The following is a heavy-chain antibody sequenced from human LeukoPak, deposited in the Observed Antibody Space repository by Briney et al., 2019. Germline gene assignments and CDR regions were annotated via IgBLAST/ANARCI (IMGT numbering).Heavy chain of an antibody. Sequence: ASVKVSCKASGYSFTNFGISWARQAPGHGLEWMGWISTFSGYTTYLQKFQGRVTMTTDTSTSTAHMELMNLRSDDTAVYYCARVRKATVVVVVAPDASDIWGQGTMVTVSS. CDR2: ISTFSGYT. CDR3: ARVRKATVVVVVAPDASDI. CDR1: GYSFTNFG. J-gene: IGHJ3*02. V-gene: IGHV1-18*01. D-gene: IGHD2-15*01.